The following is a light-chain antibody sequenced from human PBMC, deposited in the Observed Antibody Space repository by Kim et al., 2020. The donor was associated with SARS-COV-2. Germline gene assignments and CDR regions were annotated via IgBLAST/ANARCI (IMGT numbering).Light chain of an antibody. J-gene: IGLJ2*01. CDR2: GKN. V-gene: IGLV3-19*01. CDR3: NSRDNNDNVL. CDR1: SLRSYY. Sequence: SSELTQDPAVSVALGQTVRITFQGDSLRSYYTTWFQQKPGQAPIVVVYGKNNRPSGIPARFSGSSSGNTASLTITGTQAGDEADYYCNSRDNNDNVLFGGGTQLTVL.